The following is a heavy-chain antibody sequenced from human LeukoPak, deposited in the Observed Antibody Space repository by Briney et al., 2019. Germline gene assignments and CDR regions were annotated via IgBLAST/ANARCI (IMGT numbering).Heavy chain of an antibody. V-gene: IGHV4-34*01. D-gene: IGHD2-2*01. CDR3: ARGRGDIVVVPRWAKSYYMDV. CDR2: INHSGST. J-gene: IGHJ6*03. Sequence: PSETLSLTCAVYGGSFSGYYWSWIRQPPGKGLEWIGEINHSGSTNYNPSLKSRVTISVDTSKNQFSLKLSSVTAADTAVYYCARGRGDIVVVPRWAKSYYMDVWGKGTTVTVSS. CDR1: GGSFSGYY.